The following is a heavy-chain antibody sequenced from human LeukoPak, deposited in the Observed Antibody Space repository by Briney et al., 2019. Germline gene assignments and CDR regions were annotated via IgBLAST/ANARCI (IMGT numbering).Heavy chain of an antibody. CDR2: INWNSGDV. CDR3: AKDRNNRDLDSLDI. Sequence: GRSLTLCCAASGFTFDDYAMHWVRQAPGKGLEWVSGINWNSGDVGYADSVKGRFTISRDNAKNSLYLQMNSLRAEDTAFYYCAKDRNNRDLDSLDIRGQGTMVTVSS. J-gene: IGHJ3*02. D-gene: IGHD2/OR15-2a*01. V-gene: IGHV3-9*01. CDR1: GFTFDDYA.